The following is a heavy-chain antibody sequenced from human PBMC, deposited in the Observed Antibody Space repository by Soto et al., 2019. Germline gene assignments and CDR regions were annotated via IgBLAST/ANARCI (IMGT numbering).Heavy chain of an antibody. J-gene: IGHJ3*01. CDR3: AKKGLVCLKPFCSGGGCHYAFDL. D-gene: IGHD2-15*01. V-gene: IGHV3-23*01. Sequence: EVQLLESGGGLVQPGVSLRLSCAASGFTFINYAMTWVRQAPGKGLEWVSTISGGGDGTYYADSVKGHFTISRDNCKNTLYLHTNRLRAEETAIYYRAKKGLVCLKPFCSGGGCHYAFDLWGQGTMVTVSS. CDR2: ISGGGDGT. CDR1: GFTFINYA.